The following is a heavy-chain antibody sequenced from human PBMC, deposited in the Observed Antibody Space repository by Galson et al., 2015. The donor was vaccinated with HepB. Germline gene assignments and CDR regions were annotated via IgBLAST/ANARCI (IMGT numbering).Heavy chain of an antibody. J-gene: IGHJ4*02. CDR1: ENSFTSFW. V-gene: IGHV5-51*03. Sequence: QSGAEVKKPGESLKISCKGSENSFTSFWIGWVRQMPGKGLEWMGVIYPGDSDTRYSPSFQGQVTISADKSTDTAYLQWSSLKASDTAMYYCARRLAAAGRVDYWGQGTLVTVSS. CDR2: IYPGDSDT. CDR3: ARRLAAAGRVDY. D-gene: IGHD6-13*01.